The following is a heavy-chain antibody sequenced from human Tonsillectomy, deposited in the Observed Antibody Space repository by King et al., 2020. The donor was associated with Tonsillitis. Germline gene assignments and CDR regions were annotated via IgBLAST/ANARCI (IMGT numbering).Heavy chain of an antibody. J-gene: IGHJ6*03. CDR2: VDYSGST. V-gene: IGHV4-39*01. CDR3: ARIQWLANYYYYYMDV. CDR1: SGSISSASYY. Sequence: QLQESGPGLVKPSETLSLTCTVSSGSISSASYYWGWIRLPPGMGLEWIGSVDYSGSTYYNPSLKSRVTISVDTSKNQFSLKLSSVTAADTAVYYCARIQWLANYYYYYMDVWGKGTTVTVSS. D-gene: IGHD6-19*01.